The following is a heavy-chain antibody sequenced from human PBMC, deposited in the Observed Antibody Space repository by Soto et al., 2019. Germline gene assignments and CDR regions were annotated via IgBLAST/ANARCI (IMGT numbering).Heavy chain of an antibody. Sequence: SETLCLTCTVSGVSISSSSYYWGWIRQPPGKGLEWIGSIYYSGSTYYNPSLKSRVTISVDTSKNQFSLKLSSVTAADTAVYYCARLSLQGEDIVVVPAAIQPWESVWFDPWGQGTLVTVSS. J-gene: IGHJ5*02. D-gene: IGHD2-2*01. CDR1: GVSISSSSYY. CDR2: IYYSGST. V-gene: IGHV4-39*01. CDR3: ARLSLQGEDIVVVPAAIQPWESVWFDP.